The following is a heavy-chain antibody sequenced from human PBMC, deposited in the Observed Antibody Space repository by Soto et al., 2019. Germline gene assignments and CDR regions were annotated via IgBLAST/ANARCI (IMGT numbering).Heavy chain of an antibody. CDR2: IYYTGST. V-gene: IGHV4-39*01. CDR3: ASQQSYYDSNGYPASDAFDI. J-gene: IGHJ3*02. Sequence: PSETLSLTCTVSCGSISSSSYYWGWIRQPPGKGLEWIGTIYYTGSTYYNPSLRSRVTISVDTSKNQFSLKLSSVTAADTAVFYCASQQSYYDSNGYPASDAFDIWGQGTVVTVS. D-gene: IGHD3-22*01. CDR1: CGSISSSSYY.